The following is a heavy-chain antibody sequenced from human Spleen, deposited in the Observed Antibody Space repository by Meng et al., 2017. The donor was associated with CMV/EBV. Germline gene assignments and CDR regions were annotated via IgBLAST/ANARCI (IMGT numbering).Heavy chain of an antibody. D-gene: IGHD2/OR15-2a*01. V-gene: IGHV3-21*06. Sequence: GGSLRLSCAVSGFTFTSYGVNWVRQAPGKGLEWVSSISSSSSYIYYADSVKGRFTISRDNAKNSLYLQMNSLRAEDTAVYYCARDLSNYYWGQGTLVTVSS. J-gene: IGHJ4*02. CDR3: ARDLSNYY. CDR1: GFTFTSYG. CDR2: ISSSSSYI.